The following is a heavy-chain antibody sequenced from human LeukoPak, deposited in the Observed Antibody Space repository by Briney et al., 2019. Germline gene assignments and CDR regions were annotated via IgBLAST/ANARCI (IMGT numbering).Heavy chain of an antibody. V-gene: IGHV5-51*01. CDR2: IYPGDSDT. D-gene: IGHD3-22*01. Sequence: GESLKISCKGSGYSFTSYWIGWVRQMPGKGLEWMGIIYPGDSDTRYSPSFQGQVTISADKSISTAYLQWSSLKASDTAMHYCARPPQYDSSGYYYYFDYWGQGTLVTVSS. J-gene: IGHJ4*02. CDR1: GYSFTSYW. CDR3: ARPPQYDSSGYYYYFDY.